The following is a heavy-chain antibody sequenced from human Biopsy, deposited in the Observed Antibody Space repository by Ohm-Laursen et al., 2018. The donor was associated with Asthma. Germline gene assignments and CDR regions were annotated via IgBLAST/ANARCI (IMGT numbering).Heavy chain of an antibody. CDR3: ARGPNYHGSGRAPIGMDV. CDR1: GGSVSTGSYY. V-gene: IGHV4-61*01. J-gene: IGHJ6*02. CDR2: IYYTGSD. Sequence: TLSLTCIVSGGSVSTGSYYWSWIRQPPRKGLEWLGYIYYTGSDNYNPSLKSRVTISVDTSKNQFSLRLNSVTAADTAVYYCARGPNYHGSGRAPIGMDVWGQGTTVTVSS. D-gene: IGHD3-10*01.